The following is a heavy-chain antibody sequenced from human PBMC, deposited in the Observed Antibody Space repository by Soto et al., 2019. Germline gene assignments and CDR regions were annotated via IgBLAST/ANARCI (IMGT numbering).Heavy chain of an antibody. CDR1: GGSVSSSNYY. Sequence: SETLSLTCTVSGGSVSSSNYYWGWIRQPPGKGLEWIGSIHYSGSTYYNPSLRSRVTISVDTSKSADTSKKQFSLKLSSVSAADTAVYYCATSPGHCSGGSCHSFVDAEYLQYWGQGTLVTVSS. J-gene: IGHJ1*01. CDR2: IHYSGST. CDR3: ATSPGHCSGGSCHSFVDAEYLQY. D-gene: IGHD2-15*01. V-gene: IGHV4-39*01.